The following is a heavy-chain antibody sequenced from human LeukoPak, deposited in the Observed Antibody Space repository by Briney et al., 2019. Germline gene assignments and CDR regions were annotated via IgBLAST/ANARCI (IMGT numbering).Heavy chain of an antibody. CDR1: GFSLSSYA. V-gene: IGHV3-23*01. Sequence: SGGSLRLSCTVSGFSLSSYAMSWVRRAPGKGLEWVSATSSSDAGKYYADSVKGRFTISRDDSRNTLYLHMKNLRAEDTAVYYCAKAPVTTCRGAFCYPFDYWGLGTLVTVSS. J-gene: IGHJ4*02. CDR2: TSSSDAGK. CDR3: AKAPVTTCRGAFCYPFDY. D-gene: IGHD2-15*01.